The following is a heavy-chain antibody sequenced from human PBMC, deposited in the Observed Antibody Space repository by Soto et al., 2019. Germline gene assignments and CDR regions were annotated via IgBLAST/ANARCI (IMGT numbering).Heavy chain of an antibody. V-gene: IGHV1-8*01. CDR1: GYTFTSHD. CDR3: ARGRYAIRGAFIIGELDH. D-gene: IGHD3-10*01. CDR2: MNPNSGNT. J-gene: IGHJ5*02. Sequence: QVQLVQSGAEVKMPGASVKVSCKASGYTFTSHDINWVRQATGQGLEWMGWMNPNSGNTGYGQKFQGRVTMTRNTSTSTAYVELSSLKSDDTAVYYCARGRYAIRGAFIIGELDHWGQGSLVIVSS.